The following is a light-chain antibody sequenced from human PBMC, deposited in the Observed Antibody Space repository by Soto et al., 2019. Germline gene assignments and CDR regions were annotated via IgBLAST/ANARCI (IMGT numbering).Light chain of an antibody. V-gene: IGKV1-5*03. J-gene: IGKJ1*01. Sequence: DIQMTQSPSTLSASVGDGVTITWRASQSITDWLAWYQQKPGKAPKFLIYKASNLEGGVPSRFSGSGSGTEFTLTISSVQPDDFATYYCQYWDNYSWTFGQGTKVEIK. CDR2: KAS. CDR3: QYWDNYSWT. CDR1: QSITDW.